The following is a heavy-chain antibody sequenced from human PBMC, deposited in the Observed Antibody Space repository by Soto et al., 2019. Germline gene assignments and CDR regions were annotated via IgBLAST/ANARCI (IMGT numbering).Heavy chain of an antibody. J-gene: IGHJ4*02. Sequence: PGGSLRLSCADSGFTFSSYAMSWVRQAPGKGLEWVSAISGSGGSTYYADSVKGRFTISRDNSKNTLYLQMNSLRAEDTAVYYCAKDMYYYYGSFDYWGQGTLVTVSS. CDR2: ISGSGGST. CDR1: GFTFSSYA. D-gene: IGHD3-22*01. CDR3: AKDMYYYYGSFDY. V-gene: IGHV3-23*01.